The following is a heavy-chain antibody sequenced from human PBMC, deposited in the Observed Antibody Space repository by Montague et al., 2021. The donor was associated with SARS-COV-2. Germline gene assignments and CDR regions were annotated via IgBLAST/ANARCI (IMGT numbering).Heavy chain of an antibody. V-gene: IGHV4-34*01. CDR1: GGSFSGYY. CDR2: INHSETT. Sequence: SETLSLTCAVYGGSFSGYYWTWIRQSPGKGLELIAEINHSETTNYNFNPSLRSRVTISVDTSKSQFSLKLSSVTAADTAVYYCARLEPQTLTLFGVGGKYAIDYWGQGTLVTVSS. D-gene: IGHD3-16*01. CDR3: ARLEPQTLTLFGVGGKYAIDY. J-gene: IGHJ4*02.